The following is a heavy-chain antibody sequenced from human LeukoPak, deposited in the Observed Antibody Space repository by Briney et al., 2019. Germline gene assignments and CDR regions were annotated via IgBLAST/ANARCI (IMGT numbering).Heavy chain of an antibody. Sequence: PSETLSLTCTVSGGSISSYYWSWIRQPPGKGLEWIGYIYYSGTTHYSPSLKSRVTMSVDSSKNQFSLKLNSVTAADTAVYYCARNGFCSGAYCYGYYYYMDLWGKGTTVTVSS. D-gene: IGHD2-15*01. J-gene: IGHJ6*03. V-gene: IGHV4-59*01. CDR2: IYYSGTT. CDR3: ARNGFCSGAYCYGYYYYMDL. CDR1: GGSISSYY.